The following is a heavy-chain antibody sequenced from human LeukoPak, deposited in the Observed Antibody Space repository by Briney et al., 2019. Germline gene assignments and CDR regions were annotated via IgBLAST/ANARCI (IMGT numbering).Heavy chain of an antibody. CDR3: AVPYTTGWYVGFDI. V-gene: IGHV4-59*08. J-gene: IGHJ3*02. Sequence: SETLSLTCSVSGGSISTYHWTWIRQPPGKGLEWLGYVHYTGSTKYNPSVKSRITMSVDTSKNQFSLKLNSVTAADTAVYYCAVPYTTGWYVGFDIWGPGTTVGVSS. CDR2: VHYTGST. D-gene: IGHD6-19*01. CDR1: GGSISTYH.